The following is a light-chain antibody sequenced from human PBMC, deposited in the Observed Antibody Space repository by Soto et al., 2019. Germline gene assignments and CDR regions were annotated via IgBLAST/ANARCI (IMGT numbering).Light chain of an antibody. J-gene: IGLJ2*01. Sequence: QSALTQPASVSGSARQSITISCTGTSSEVGGYSYVSWYQQHPGKAPKLMIYDVSNRPSGVSNRFSGSKSGNTASLTISGLQAEDEADYYCSSYTSSSTLLVVFGGGTKLTVL. CDR2: DVS. V-gene: IGLV2-14*01. CDR3: SSYTSSSTLLVV. CDR1: SSEVGGYSY.